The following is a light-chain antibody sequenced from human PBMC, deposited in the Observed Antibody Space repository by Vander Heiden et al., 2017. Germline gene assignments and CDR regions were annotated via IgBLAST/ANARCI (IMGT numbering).Light chain of an antibody. V-gene: IGLV3-25*03. Sequence: SYELTQPPSVSVSPGQTARLTCSGDALPKQYAYWYQQKAGQAPRLVIYKDSERPSGIPERFSGSSSGTTVTLTISGVQAEDEADYYCQSADSSGTYVVFGGGTKLTVL. J-gene: IGLJ2*01. CDR2: KDS. CDR3: QSADSSGTYVV. CDR1: ALPKQY.